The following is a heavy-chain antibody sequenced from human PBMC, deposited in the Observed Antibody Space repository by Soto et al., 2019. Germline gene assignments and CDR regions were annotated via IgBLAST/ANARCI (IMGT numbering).Heavy chain of an antibody. CDR2: ISAYNGNT. V-gene: IGHV1-18*01. CDR1: GYTFTSYG. CDR3: AREGSIVLMVYATNYYYYGMDV. Sequence: ASVKVSCKASGYTFTSYGISWVRQAPGQGLEWMGWISAYNGNTNYAQKLQGRVTMTTDTSTSTAYMELGSLRSDDTAVYYCAREGSIVLMVYATNYYYYGMDVWGQGTTVTVSS. J-gene: IGHJ6*02. D-gene: IGHD2-8*01.